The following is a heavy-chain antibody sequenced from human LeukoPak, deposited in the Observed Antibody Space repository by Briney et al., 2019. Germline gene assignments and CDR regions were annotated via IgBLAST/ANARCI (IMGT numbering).Heavy chain of an antibody. Sequence: GGSLRLSCAASGFTFSSYGMSWVRQAPGKGLEWVSAIIGSGGSTYYADSVKGRFTISRDNAKNSLYLQMNSLRAEDTAVYYCAGSWSPYDAFDIWGQGTMVTVSS. CDR2: IIGSGGST. D-gene: IGHD6-13*01. V-gene: IGHV3-23*01. CDR3: AGSWSPYDAFDI. CDR1: GFTFSSYG. J-gene: IGHJ3*02.